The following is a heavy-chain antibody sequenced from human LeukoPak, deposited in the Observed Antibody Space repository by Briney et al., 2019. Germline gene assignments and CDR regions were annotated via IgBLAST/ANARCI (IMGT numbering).Heavy chain of an antibody. J-gene: IGHJ4*02. CDR3: ARGLGYCTSTTRLLPFDY. V-gene: IGHV3-53*01. CDR2: IYSGGST. Sequence: GGSLRLSCAASGFTVSTYYMTWVRQAPGKGLECVSVIYSGGSTYYADSVKGRFTVSRDNSKNTLYLQMNSLRAEDTAMYCCARGLGYCTSTTRLLPFDYWGQGTLVTVSS. D-gene: IGHD2-8*01. CDR1: GFTVSTYY.